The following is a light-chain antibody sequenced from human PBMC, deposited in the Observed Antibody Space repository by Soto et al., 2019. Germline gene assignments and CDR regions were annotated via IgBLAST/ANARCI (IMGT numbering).Light chain of an antibody. Sequence: EIVTTQSPATLSVSPGERATLSCRASQSVNSNLSWYQQKPGQAPRLLIYGASTRATGIPARFSGTGSVTEFTLTISSLQSEDFAVYYCQQYNNWPLTFGQGTKMEIK. CDR1: QSVNSN. CDR2: GAS. CDR3: QQYNNWPLT. J-gene: IGKJ1*01. V-gene: IGKV3-15*01.